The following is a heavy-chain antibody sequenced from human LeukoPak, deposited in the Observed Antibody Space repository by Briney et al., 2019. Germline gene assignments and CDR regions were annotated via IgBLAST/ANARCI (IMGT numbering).Heavy chain of an antibody. CDR1: GFTFDDYG. CDR3: VRDLYCGGDCYSGYFDY. CDR2: INWNGGST. V-gene: IGHV3-20*04. D-gene: IGHD2-21*02. J-gene: IGHJ4*02. Sequence: GGSLRLSCAASGFTFDDYGMSWVRQAPGKGLEWVSGINWNGGSTGYADSVKGRFTISRDNAKNSLYLQMNSLRAEDTALYYCVRDLYCGGDCYSGYFDYWGQGTLVTVSS.